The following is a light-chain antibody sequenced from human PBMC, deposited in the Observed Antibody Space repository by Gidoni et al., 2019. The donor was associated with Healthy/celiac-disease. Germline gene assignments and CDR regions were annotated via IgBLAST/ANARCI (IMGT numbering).Light chain of an antibody. Sequence: EIVMTQSPATLSVSPGERATFPCRASQSVSINLAWYQQKPGQAPRHLIYGASTRATGIPARFSGSGSGTEFTLTISSLQSEDFAVYYCQQYNNWPPKYTFGQGTKLEIK. CDR1: QSVSIN. J-gene: IGKJ2*01. CDR2: GAS. CDR3: QQYNNWPPKYT. V-gene: IGKV3-15*01.